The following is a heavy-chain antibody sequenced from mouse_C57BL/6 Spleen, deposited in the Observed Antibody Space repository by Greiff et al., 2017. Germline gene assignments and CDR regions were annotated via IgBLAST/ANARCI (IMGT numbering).Heavy chain of an antibody. J-gene: IGHJ3*01. CDR2: ISSGGSYT. CDR3: ASDVAWFAY. Sequence: EVMLVESGGDLVKPGGSLKLSCAASGFTFSSYGMSWVRQTPDKRLEWVATISSGGSYTYYPDSVKGRFTISRDNAKNTLYMQMSRLKSEDTAMYYGASDVAWFAYWGQGTMVTVSA. V-gene: IGHV5-6*01. CDR1: GFTFSSYG.